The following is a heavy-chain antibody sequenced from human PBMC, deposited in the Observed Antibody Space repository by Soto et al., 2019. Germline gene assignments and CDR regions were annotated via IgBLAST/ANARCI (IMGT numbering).Heavy chain of an antibody. D-gene: IGHD6-19*01. CDR3: AREGIAVAEPSDY. CDR2: GSMSSRWR. Sequence: PGGSLRLSCAASGFTFSDYYMSWIRQGPGKGLGWVSYGSMSSRWRSYADPAQSRLTTSRENANNSLYLQMNSLRAEDTAVYYCAREGIAVAEPSDYWGQGTLVTVSS. V-gene: IGHV3-11*06. J-gene: IGHJ4*02. CDR1: GFTFSDYY.